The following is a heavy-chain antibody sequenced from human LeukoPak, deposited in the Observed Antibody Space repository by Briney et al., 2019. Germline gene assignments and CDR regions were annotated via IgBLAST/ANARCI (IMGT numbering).Heavy chain of an antibody. Sequence: SVKVSCKASGGTFSSYTISWVRQAPGQGLEWMGRIIPILGIANYAQKFQGRVTITADKSTSTAYMELSGLRSEDTAVYYCARGRRARPFDYWGQGTLVAVSS. CDR2: IIPILGIA. V-gene: IGHV1-69*02. D-gene: IGHD6-6*01. CDR1: GGTFSSYT. J-gene: IGHJ4*02. CDR3: ARGRRARPFDY.